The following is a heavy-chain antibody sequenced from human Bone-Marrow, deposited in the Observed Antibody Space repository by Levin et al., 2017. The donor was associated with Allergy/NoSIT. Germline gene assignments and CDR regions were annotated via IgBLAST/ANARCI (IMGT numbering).Heavy chain of an antibody. V-gene: IGHV4-39*07. CDR1: GGSITSSSFQ. CDR2: YYFSGST. D-gene: IGHD3-22*01. CDR3: ARSTPNYYDNAGYFDS. J-gene: IGHJ4*02. Sequence: SETLSLTCIVSGGSITSSSFQWSWLRQSPGTGLEWIGTYYFSGSTYYNPSLKSRVTISVDLSKNQFSLNLRSVAAAESAVYFCARSTPNYYDNAGYFDSWGQGILVAVSS.